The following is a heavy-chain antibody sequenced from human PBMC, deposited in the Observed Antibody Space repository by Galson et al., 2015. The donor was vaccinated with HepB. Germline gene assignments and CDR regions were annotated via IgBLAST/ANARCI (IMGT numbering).Heavy chain of an antibody. CDR1: GFTFSSYE. D-gene: IGHD6-19*01. Sequence: SLRLSCAASGFTFSSYEMNWVRQAPGKGLEWVSYISSSGSTIYYADSVKGRFTISRDNAKNSLYLQMNSLRAEDTAVYYCARGGGSGWDLDSWGQGTLVTVSS. CDR3: ARGGGSGWDLDS. V-gene: IGHV3-48*03. J-gene: IGHJ4*02. CDR2: ISSSGSTI.